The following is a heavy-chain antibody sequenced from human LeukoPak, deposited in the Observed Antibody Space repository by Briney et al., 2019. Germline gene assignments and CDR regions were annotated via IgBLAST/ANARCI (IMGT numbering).Heavy chain of an antibody. D-gene: IGHD3-3*01. J-gene: IGHJ4*02. CDR3: ARVSTYFGVVTDFDY. Sequence: ASVTVSCKASGYTFTSYDINWVRQATGQGLEWMGWMNPNSGNTGYAQKFQGRVTMTRNTSISTAYMERSSLRSEDTAVYYCARVSTYFGVVTDFDYWGQGTLVTVSS. V-gene: IGHV1-8*01. CDR1: GYTFTSYD. CDR2: MNPNSGNT.